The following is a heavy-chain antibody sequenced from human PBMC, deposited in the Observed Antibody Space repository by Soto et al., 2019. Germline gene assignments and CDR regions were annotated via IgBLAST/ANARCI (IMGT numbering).Heavy chain of an antibody. V-gene: IGHV1-2*02. CDR1: GYTFTGYY. CDR3: ARDRLYYDSARRNFDS. D-gene: IGHD3-22*01. Sequence: AAVKVSCKASGYTFTGYYVHWVRQAPGQGLEWLGWIKPDSGVTTYAQNFQGRVTMTRDTSINTAYMELSGLRSDDTAVYYCARDRLYYDSARRNFDSWGQGTLVTVSS. J-gene: IGHJ4*02. CDR2: IKPDSGVT.